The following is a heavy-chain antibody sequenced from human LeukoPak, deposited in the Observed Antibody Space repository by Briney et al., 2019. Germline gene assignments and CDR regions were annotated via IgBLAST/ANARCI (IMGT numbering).Heavy chain of an antibody. D-gene: IGHD3-9*01. CDR1: GYTLTELS. J-gene: IGHJ4*02. V-gene: IGHV1-24*01. CDR3: ATGTHYDLLPF. CDR2: FDPGSGEI. Sequence: ASVKVSCKVSGYTLTELSTHWVRQAPGKGLEWMGGFDPGSGEIIYEQKFQDRVTMTEDTSTDTAYMELSSLRSEDTALYYCATGTHYDLLPFWGQGTLVTVSS.